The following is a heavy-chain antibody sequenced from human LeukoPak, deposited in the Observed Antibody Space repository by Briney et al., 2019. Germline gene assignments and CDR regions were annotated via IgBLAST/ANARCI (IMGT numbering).Heavy chain of an antibody. CDR2: IYYSGST. V-gene: IGHV4-59*01. Sequence: SETLSLTCTVSGGSISSYYWTWIRQPPGKGLEWIGYIYYSGSTNYNPSLKSRVTISVDTSKNQFSLKLSSVTAADTAVYYCARFGVGYFDYWGQGTLVTVSS. CDR1: GGSISSYY. CDR3: ARFGVGYFDY. D-gene: IGHD3-3*01. J-gene: IGHJ4*02.